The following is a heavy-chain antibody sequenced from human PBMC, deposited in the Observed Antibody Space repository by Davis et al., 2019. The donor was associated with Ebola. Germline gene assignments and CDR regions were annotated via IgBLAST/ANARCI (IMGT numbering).Heavy chain of an antibody. CDR1: GYTFTSYY. CDR2: INPSGGST. Sequence: AASVKVSCKASGYTFTSYYMHWVRQAPGQGLEWMGIINPSGGSTSYAQKFQGRVTMTRDTSISTAYMELSRLRSDDTAVYYCAREGITIFREAFDIWGQGTMVTVSS. CDR3: AREGITIFREAFDI. J-gene: IGHJ3*02. D-gene: IGHD3-9*01. V-gene: IGHV1-46*01.